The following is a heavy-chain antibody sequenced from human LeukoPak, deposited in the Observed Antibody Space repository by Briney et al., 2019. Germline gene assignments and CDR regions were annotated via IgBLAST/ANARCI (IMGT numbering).Heavy chain of an antibody. D-gene: IGHD6-13*01. CDR3: ARGPQLVGYYYIDV. CDR1: EYSVSSNSAA. Sequence: SQTLSLTCVISEYSVSSNSAAWNWLRQSPSRGLEWLGRTYYRSKLYNDYAVSVKSRITIHPDTSKNQFSLQLNSVTPEDTAVYYCARGPQLVGYYYIDVWGKGTTVTVSS. CDR2: TYYRSKLYN. V-gene: IGHV6-1*01. J-gene: IGHJ6*03.